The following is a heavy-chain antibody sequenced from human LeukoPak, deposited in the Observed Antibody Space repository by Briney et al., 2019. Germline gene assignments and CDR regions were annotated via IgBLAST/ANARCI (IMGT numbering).Heavy chain of an antibody. J-gene: IGHJ4*02. CDR3: ASSCSTSCYNFDY. CDR2: IYYSGST. Sequence: PSETLSLTCTVSGGSISSGDYYWSWIRQPPGKGLEWIGYIYYSGSTYYNPSLKSRVTISVDTSKNQCSLKLSSVTAADTAVYYCASSCSTSCYNFDYWGQGTLVTVSS. D-gene: IGHD2-2*02. V-gene: IGHV4-30-4*08. CDR1: GGSISSGDYY.